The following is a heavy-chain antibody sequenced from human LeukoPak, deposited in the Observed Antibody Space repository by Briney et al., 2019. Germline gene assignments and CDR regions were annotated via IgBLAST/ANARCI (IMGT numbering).Heavy chain of an antibody. CDR2: INHSGST. V-gene: IGHV4-34*01. J-gene: IGHJ5*02. CDR3: ARVLGYCSGGSCYDGNWFDP. Sequence: PSETLPLTCAVYGGSFSGYYWSWIRQPPGKGLEWIGEINHSGSTNYNPSLKSRVTISVDTSKNQFSLKLSSVTAADTAVYYCARVLGYCSGGSCYDGNWFDPWGQGTLVTVSS. CDR1: GGSFSGYY. D-gene: IGHD2-15*01.